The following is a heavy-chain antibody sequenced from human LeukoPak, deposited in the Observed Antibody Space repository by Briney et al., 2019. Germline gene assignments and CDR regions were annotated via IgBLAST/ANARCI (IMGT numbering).Heavy chain of an antibody. CDR1: GGTFSSYG. D-gene: IGHD7-27*01. CDR2: IWYDGSNK. CDR3: ARDPWGFGRTYYFDY. J-gene: IGHJ4*02. V-gene: IGHV3-33*01. Sequence: SCKASGGTFSSYGMHWVRQAPGKGLEWVAVIWYDGSNKYYADSVKGRFTISRDNSKNTLYLQMNSLRAEDTAVYYCARDPWGFGRTYYFDYWGQGTLVTVSS.